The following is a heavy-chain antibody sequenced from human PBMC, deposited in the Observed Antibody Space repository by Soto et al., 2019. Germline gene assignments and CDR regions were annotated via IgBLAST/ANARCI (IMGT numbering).Heavy chain of an antibody. J-gene: IGHJ2*01. V-gene: IGHV3-30*18. CDR1: GFTFSSYG. Sequence: QVQLVESGGGVVQPGRSLRLSCAASGFTFSSYGMHWVRQAPGKGLEWVAAISYDGSNKYYADSVKGRFTISRDNSKKTQYLQTQRHRAEDTSVYYCSKEASEGYYYGSGYDGWYFDLWGRGTLVTVSS. D-gene: IGHD3-22*01. CDR2: ISYDGSNK. CDR3: SKEASEGYYYGSGYDGWYFDL.